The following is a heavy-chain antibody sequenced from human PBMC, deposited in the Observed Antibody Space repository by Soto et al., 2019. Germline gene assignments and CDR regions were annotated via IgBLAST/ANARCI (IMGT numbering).Heavy chain of an antibody. D-gene: IGHD4-4*01. CDR1: GFTFSSYS. J-gene: IGHJ6*02. CDR3: ASQGNHSNRPNYYGMDV. V-gene: IGHV3-21*01. CDR2: ISSSSSYI. Sequence: PGGSLRLSCAASGFTFSSYSMNWVRQAPGKGLEWVSSISSSSSYIYYADSVKGRFTISRDNAKNSLYLQMNSLRAEDTAVYYCASQGNHSNRPNYYGMDVWGQGTTVTVSS.